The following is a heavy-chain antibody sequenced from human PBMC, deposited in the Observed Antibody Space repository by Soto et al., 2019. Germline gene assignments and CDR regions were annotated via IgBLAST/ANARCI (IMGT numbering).Heavy chain of an antibody. CDR2: ISWNSGSI. J-gene: IGHJ1*01. D-gene: IGHD3-22*01. CDR1: GFTFDDYA. V-gene: IGHV3-9*01. CDR3: AKEVYYDSSGSLQH. Sequence: LRLSCAASGFTFDDYAMHWVRQAPGKGLEWVSGISWNSGSIGYADSVKGRFTISRDNAKNSLYLQMNSLRAEDTALYYCAKEVYYDSSGSLQHWGQGTLVTVSS.